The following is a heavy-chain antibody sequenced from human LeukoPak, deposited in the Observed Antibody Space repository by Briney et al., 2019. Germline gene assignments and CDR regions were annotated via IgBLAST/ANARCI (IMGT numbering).Heavy chain of an antibody. D-gene: IGHD2-2*01. CDR2: FIPMVGIA. V-gene: IGHV1-69*04. J-gene: IGHJ6*02. Sequence: ASVKVSCKLSGGTFSKNAISWVRQAPGQGLEWMGRFIPMVGIATYAQKFQGRVTITEDRSTNTAYMEVRSLRSEDTAVYYCARVQAVGVPVAVDAYYSYGMDVWGQGTAVTVSS. CDR1: GGTFSKNA. CDR3: ARVQAVGVPVAVDAYYSYGMDV.